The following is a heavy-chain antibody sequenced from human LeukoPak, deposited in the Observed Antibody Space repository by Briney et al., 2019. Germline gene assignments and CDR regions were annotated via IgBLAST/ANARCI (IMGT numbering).Heavy chain of an antibody. CDR1: GYTFTSYD. Sequence: ASVKVSCKASGYTFTSYDMHWVRQAPGQGLEWMGIINPSGDSTSYAQKFQGRVTMTRDTSTSTVYMELSSLRSEDTAVYYCASVLYCGADCYSGRYFFDYWGQVTLVTVSS. CDR3: ASVLYCGADCYSGRYFFDY. D-gene: IGHD2-21*02. CDR2: INPSGDST. V-gene: IGHV1-46*01. J-gene: IGHJ4*02.